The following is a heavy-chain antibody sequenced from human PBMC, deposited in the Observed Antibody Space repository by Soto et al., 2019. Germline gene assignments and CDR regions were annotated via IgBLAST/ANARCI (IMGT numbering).Heavy chain of an antibody. CDR2: IIPIFGTA. D-gene: IGHD5-18*01. CDR3: AREAGYTYGYVFDY. Sequence: SVKVSCKASGGTFSSYAISWVRQAPGQGLEWMGGIIPIFGTANYAQKFQGRVTITADASTSTAYLELSSLRSEDTALYYCAREAGYTYGYVFDYWGQGTLVTVSS. CDR1: GGTFSSYA. J-gene: IGHJ4*02. V-gene: IGHV1-69*13.